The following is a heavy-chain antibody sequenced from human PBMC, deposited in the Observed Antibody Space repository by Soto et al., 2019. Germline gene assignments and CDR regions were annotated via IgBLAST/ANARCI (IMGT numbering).Heavy chain of an antibody. Sequence: EVQLLESGGGLVQPGGSLRLSCAASGFTFSSYAMSWVRQAPGKGLEWVSAISGSGGSTYYADSVKGRFTISRDNSKNTLYLQMNSLRAEDTAVYYCAKDHYDFWSGYYTDPGFAYWGQGTLVTVSS. V-gene: IGHV3-23*01. CDR2: ISGSGGST. J-gene: IGHJ4*02. CDR3: AKDHYDFWSGYYTDPGFAY. D-gene: IGHD3-3*01. CDR1: GFTFSSYA.